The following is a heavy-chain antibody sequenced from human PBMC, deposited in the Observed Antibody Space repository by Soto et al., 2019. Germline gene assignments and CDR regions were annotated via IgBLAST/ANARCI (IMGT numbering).Heavy chain of an antibody. Sequence: GASVKVSCKASGYTFTSYAMHWVRQAPGQRLEWMGWINAGNGNTKYSQKFQGRVTITRDTSASTAYMKLSSLRSEDTAVYYCARPLSTMVRGVSGPFKGFDPWGQGTLVTVS. CDR2: INAGNGNT. CDR3: ARPLSTMVRGVSGPFKGFDP. CDR1: GYTFTSYA. D-gene: IGHD3-10*01. V-gene: IGHV1-3*01. J-gene: IGHJ5*02.